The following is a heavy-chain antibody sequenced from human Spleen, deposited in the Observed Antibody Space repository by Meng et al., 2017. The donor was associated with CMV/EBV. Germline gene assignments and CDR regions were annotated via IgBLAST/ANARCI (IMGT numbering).Heavy chain of an antibody. V-gene: IGHV1-3*04. Sequence: SCKASGDAFSSYAIHWVRQAPGQRLEWMGWINTGNGNPKYSQKFHGRVTITRDTSESTAYMELSSLRSEDTAVYYCARGVGTLIIDYWGQGTLVTVSS. CDR3: ARGVGTLIIDY. J-gene: IGHJ4*02. CDR2: INTGNGNP. D-gene: IGHD4-23*01. CDR1: GDAFSSYA.